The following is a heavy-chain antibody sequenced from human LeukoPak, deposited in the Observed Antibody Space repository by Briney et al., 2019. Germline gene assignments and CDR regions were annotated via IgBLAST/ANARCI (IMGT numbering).Heavy chain of an antibody. CDR3: ARGGGYGDSEY. CDR2: IYYSGST. Sequence: SETLSLTCTVSCASISSGGYCWSWLRQHPGKGLEWIGYIYYSGSTYYPPSLKSRVTISVDTSKNQFSLKLSSVTAADTAVYYCARGGGYGDSEYWGQGTLVTVSS. CDR1: CASISSGGYC. D-gene: IGHD4-17*01. V-gene: IGHV4-31*03. J-gene: IGHJ4*02.